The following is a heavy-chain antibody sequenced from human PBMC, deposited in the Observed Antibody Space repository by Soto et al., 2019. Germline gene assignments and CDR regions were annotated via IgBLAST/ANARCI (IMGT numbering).Heavy chain of an antibody. CDR1: GFTFSSYS. CDR3: ARDRTGYSSSTDAFDI. J-gene: IGHJ3*02. V-gene: IGHV3-21*01. Sequence: PGGSLRLSCAASGFTFSSYSMNWVRQAPGKGLEWVSSISSSSSYIYYADSVKSRFTISRDNAKNSLYLQMNSLRAEDTAVYYCARDRTGYSSSTDAFDIWGQGTMVTVSS. CDR2: ISSSSSYI. D-gene: IGHD6-13*01.